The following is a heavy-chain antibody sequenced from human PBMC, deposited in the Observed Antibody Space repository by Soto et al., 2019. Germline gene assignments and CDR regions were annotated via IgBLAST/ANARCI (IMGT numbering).Heavy chain of an antibody. Sequence: QVQLVESGGGLVKPGGSLRLSCAASGFTFSDYYMSWIRQAPGKGLEWVSYISSSSSYTNYADSVKGRFTISRDNAKNSLYLQMNSLRAEDTAVYYCARGPVPSIAAAGNNWFDPWGQGTLVTVSS. J-gene: IGHJ5*02. V-gene: IGHV3-11*05. CDR1: GFTFSDYY. CDR2: ISSSSSYT. D-gene: IGHD6-13*01. CDR3: ARGPVPSIAAAGNNWFDP.